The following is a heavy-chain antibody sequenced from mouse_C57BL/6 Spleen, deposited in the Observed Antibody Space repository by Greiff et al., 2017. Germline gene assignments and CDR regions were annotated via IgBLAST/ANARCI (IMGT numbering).Heavy chain of an antibody. CDR2: INPSSGYT. CDR1: GYTFTSYT. V-gene: IGHV1-4*01. Sequence: QVQLQQSGAELARPGASVKMSCKASGYTFTSYTMHWVKQRPGQGLEWIGYINPSSGYTKYNQKFKDKATLTADKSSSTAYMQLSSLTSEDSAVYYCARGVLPVLYVDYWGQGTTLTVSS. CDR3: ARGVLPVLYVDY. J-gene: IGHJ2*01.